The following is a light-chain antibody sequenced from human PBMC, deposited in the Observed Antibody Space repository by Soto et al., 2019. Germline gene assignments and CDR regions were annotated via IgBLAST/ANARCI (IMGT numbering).Light chain of an antibody. J-gene: IGLJ3*02. Sequence: QSVLTQPASVSGSPGQSITISCSGTSSDFGGYNVVSWYQQHPGKAPKLIIYEGTKRPSGVSNRFSGSKSGNAASLTISGLQTEDEADYYCCSYADTSTFWVVFGGGTKVTVL. CDR1: SSDFGGYNV. CDR3: CSYADTSTFWVV. V-gene: IGLV2-23*03. CDR2: EGT.